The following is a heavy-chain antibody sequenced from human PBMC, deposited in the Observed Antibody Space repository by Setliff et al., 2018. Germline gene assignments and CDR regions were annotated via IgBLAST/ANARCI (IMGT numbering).Heavy chain of an antibody. CDR1: GFMFRGYL. Sequence: RGGSLRLSCAASGFMFRGYLMAWVRQAPGKGLEWVASIRQDGFEKHYVDSVKGRFTISRDNGEDSMYLQMSSLRAEDTAVYYCTTVAIQIWSASGAFDIWGRGVLVTVSS. V-gene: IGHV3-7*03. CDR2: IRQDGFEK. J-gene: IGHJ3*02. CDR3: TTVAIQIWSASGAFDI. D-gene: IGHD5-18*01.